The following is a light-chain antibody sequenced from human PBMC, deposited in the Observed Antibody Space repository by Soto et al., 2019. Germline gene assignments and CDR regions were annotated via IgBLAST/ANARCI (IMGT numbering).Light chain of an antibody. J-gene: IGKJ2*01. CDR3: QQRSTWPMYS. Sequence: EIVLTQSPATLSLSPGERATLSCRASQSVSSYLAWYQQRPGQAPRLLIYDASNRATGIPARFSGSGSGTDFTLTISSLEAEDFTIYYCQQRSTWPMYSFGQGTKLEI. V-gene: IGKV3-11*01. CDR2: DAS. CDR1: QSVSSY.